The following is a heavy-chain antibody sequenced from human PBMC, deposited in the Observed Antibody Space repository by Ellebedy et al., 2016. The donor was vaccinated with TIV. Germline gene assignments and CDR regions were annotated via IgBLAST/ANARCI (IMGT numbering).Heavy chain of an antibody. Sequence: GESLKISCAASGFTFSDYYMNWIRQAPGTGLEWVSYIDGSSRYTRYADSVKGRFTISRDNAKKSLYLQMNSLRVEDTAVYFCARGARSVDYTGDAFDIWGQGTMVTVSS. D-gene: IGHD3-16*01. CDR3: ARGARSVDYTGDAFDI. V-gene: IGHV3-11*06. J-gene: IGHJ3*02. CDR2: IDGSSRYT. CDR1: GFTFSDYY.